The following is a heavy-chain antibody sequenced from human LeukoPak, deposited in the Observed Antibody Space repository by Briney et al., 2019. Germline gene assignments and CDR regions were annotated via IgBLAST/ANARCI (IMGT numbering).Heavy chain of an antibody. CDR2: IWYDGSNK. V-gene: IGHV3-33*06. CDR1: GFPFSSYG. Sequence: PGRSLRLSCAASGFPFSSYGMHWVRQAPGKGLEWVAVIWYDGSNKYYADSVKGRFTISRDNSKNTLYLQMNSLRAEDTAVYYCAKAGSFANWFDPWGQGTLVTVSS. J-gene: IGHJ5*02. CDR3: AKAGSFANWFDP. D-gene: IGHD3-10*01.